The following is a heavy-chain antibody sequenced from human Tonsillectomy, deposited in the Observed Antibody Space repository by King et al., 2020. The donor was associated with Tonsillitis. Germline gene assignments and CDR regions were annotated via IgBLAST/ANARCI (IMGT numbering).Heavy chain of an antibody. CDR3: ARHVYSGXDPFDY. V-gene: IGHV4-39*01. Sequence: QLQESGPGLVKPSETLSLTCTVSGGSISSSSYYWGWIRQPPGKGLEWIGSIYYSGNTYYNPSLKRRVNISVDTSKNPFSLKLSSVTAADTAVYYCARHVYSGXDPFDYWGQGTLVTVSS. CDR2: IYYSGNT. CDR1: GGSISSSSYY. D-gene: IGHD5-12*01. J-gene: IGHJ4*02.